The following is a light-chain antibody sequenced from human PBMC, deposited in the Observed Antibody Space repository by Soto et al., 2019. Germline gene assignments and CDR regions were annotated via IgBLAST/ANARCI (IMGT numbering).Light chain of an antibody. CDR3: QQYENWPYT. J-gene: IGKJ2*01. V-gene: IGKV3-15*01. CDR2: GAS. Sequence: EIVMTQSPATVSLSPGERATLSCRASPGVSITLAWYQQRPGQAPRLLIYGASIRAPGIPARFSGGGSGTEFTLTITSLQSEDFAVYYCQQYENWPYTFGQGTKLEIK. CDR1: PGVSIT.